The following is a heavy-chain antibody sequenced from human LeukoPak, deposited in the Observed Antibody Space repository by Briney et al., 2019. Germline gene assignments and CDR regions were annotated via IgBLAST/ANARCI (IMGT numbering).Heavy chain of an antibody. D-gene: IGHD1-26*01. V-gene: IGHV3-30-3*01. Sequence: GRSLRLSCAASGFTFSSYAMHWVRQAPGKGLEWVAVISYDGSNKYYADSVKGRFTISRDNSKNTLYLQMNSLRAEDTAVYYCAKDGRIVGATSSFDYWGQGTLVTVSS. CDR1: GFTFSSYA. CDR2: ISYDGSNK. J-gene: IGHJ4*02. CDR3: AKDGRIVGATSSFDY.